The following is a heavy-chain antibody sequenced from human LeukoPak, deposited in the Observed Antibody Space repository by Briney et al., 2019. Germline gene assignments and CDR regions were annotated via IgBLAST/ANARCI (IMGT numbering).Heavy chain of an antibody. Sequence: SETLSLTCAVSGGSISSGGYSWSWIRQPPGKGLEWIGYIYHSGSTYYNPSLKSRVTISVDTSKNQFSLKLSSVTAADTAVYYCARGGEDFDYWGQGTLVTVSS. CDR3: ARGGEDFDY. CDR1: GGSISSGGYS. D-gene: IGHD2-21*01. V-gene: IGHV4-30-2*05. CDR2: IYHSGST. J-gene: IGHJ4*02.